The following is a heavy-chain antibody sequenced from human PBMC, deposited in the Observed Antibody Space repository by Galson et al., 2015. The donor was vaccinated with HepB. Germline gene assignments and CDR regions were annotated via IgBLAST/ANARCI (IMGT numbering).Heavy chain of an antibody. CDR2: INPSGGST. Sequence: SVKVSCKASGYTFTRYYMHWVRQAPGQGLEWMGIINPSGGSTSYAQRFQGRVTMTRDTSTSTVYMELSSLRSEDTAVYYCATENSYGSGSYYNQPNYYYYGMDVWGQGTTVTVSS. CDR3: ATENSYGSGSYYNQPNYYYYGMDV. V-gene: IGHV1-46*01. CDR1: GYTFTRYY. D-gene: IGHD3-10*01. J-gene: IGHJ6*02.